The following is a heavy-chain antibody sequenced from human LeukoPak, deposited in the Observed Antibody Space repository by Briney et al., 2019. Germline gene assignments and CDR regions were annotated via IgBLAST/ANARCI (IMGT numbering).Heavy chain of an antibody. CDR1: GFTFDDYV. D-gene: IGHD2-2*02. CDR3: AEDHTASWPYYFDH. V-gene: IGHV3-43D*03. CDR2: ISWDGGST. Sequence: PGGSLRLSCAASGFTFDDYVMHWVRQIPGKGLEWISLISWDGGSTYYVDSVKGRFTISRDNSKNSLYLQMNSLRPEDTAIYYCAEDHTASWPYYFDHWGQGTLVTVSS. J-gene: IGHJ4*02.